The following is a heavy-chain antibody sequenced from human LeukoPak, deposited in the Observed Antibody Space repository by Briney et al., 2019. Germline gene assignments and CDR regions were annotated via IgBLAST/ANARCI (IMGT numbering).Heavy chain of an antibody. V-gene: IGHV3-9*01. CDR3: ARDSIGRGIAVAGYYYYYGMDV. Sequence: GGSLRLSCAASGFTFDDYAMHWVRQAPGKGLEWVSGISWNSGSIGYADSVKGRFTISRDNAKNSLYLQMNSLRAEDTAVYYCARDSIGRGIAVAGYYYYYGMDVWGQGTTVTVSS. CDR1: GFTFDDYA. J-gene: IGHJ6*02. D-gene: IGHD6-19*01. CDR2: ISWNSGSI.